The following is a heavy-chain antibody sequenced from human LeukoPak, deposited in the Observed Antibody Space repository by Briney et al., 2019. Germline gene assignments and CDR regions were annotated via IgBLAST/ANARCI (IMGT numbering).Heavy chain of an antibody. D-gene: IGHD3-3*01. J-gene: IGHJ3*02. CDR1: GFTFSSYS. V-gene: IGHV3-23*01. CDR3: TKGSVLTIFGVAWHAFDI. CDR2: ISGSGDST. Sequence: GGSLRLSCAASGFTFSSYSMNWVRQAPGKGLEWVSVISGSGDSTYYADSVKGRFTISRDNSKNTLYLQMNSLRAEDTAIYYCTKGSVLTIFGVAWHAFDIWGQGTMVTVSP.